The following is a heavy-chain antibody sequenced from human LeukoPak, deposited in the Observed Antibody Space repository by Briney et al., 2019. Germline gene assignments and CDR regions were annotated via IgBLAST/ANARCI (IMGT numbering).Heavy chain of an antibody. CDR1: GYTFTGYY. D-gene: IGHD3-9*01. CDR3: AADAAELRYFDWLLPYGMDV. J-gene: IGHJ6*02. V-gene: IGHV1-58*02. Sequence: ASVKVSCKASGYTFTGYYMHWVRQARGQRLEWIGWIVVGSGDTNYAQKFQERVTITRDMSTSTAYMELSSLRSEDTAVYYCAADAAELRYFDWLLPYGMDVWGQGTTVTVSS. CDR2: IVVGSGDT.